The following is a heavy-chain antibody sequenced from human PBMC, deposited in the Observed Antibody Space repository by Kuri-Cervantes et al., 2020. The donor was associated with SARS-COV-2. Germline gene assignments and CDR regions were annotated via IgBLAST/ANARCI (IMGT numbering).Heavy chain of an antibody. Sequence: GESLKISCTASGFNFSRTDMHWVRQTPGKGLEWVAVISYDGSNKYYADSVKGRFTISRDNSKNTLYLQMNSLRAEDTAVYYCARDLGVVVPAIDYGMDVWGQGTTVTVSS. D-gene: IGHD2-2*01. V-gene: IGHV3-30-3*01. CDR3: ARDLGVVVPAIDYGMDV. CDR2: ISYDGSNK. CDR1: GFNFSRTD. J-gene: IGHJ6*02.